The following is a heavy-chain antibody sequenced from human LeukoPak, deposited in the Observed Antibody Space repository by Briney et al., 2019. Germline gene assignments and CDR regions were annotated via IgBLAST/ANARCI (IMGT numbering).Heavy chain of an antibody. CDR2: INPNSGGT. Sequence: ASVKVSCKASGYTFTGYYMHWVRQAPGRGLEWMGRINPNSGGTNYAQKFQGRVTMTRDTSISTAYMELSRLRSDDTAVYYCARVPGKWSFFDYWGQGTLVTVSS. D-gene: IGHD2-15*01. CDR1: GYTFTGYY. J-gene: IGHJ4*02. CDR3: ARVPGKWSFFDY. V-gene: IGHV1-2*06.